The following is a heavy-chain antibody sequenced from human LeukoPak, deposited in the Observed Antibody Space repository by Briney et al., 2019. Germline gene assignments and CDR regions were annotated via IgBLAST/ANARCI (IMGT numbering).Heavy chain of an antibody. Sequence: SETLSLTCAASGWSFIGYYTSWIRQPPGKGLEWIGEINHTGSTNYNPSLKSRVTISRDKSKKQFYLKLSSVTAADTAVYYCARERIKRWLRYYDLWGRGTLVTVSS. CDR3: ARERIKRWLRYYDL. CDR1: GWSFIGYY. V-gene: IGHV4-34*01. D-gene: IGHD5-18*01. CDR2: INHTGST. J-gene: IGHJ2*01.